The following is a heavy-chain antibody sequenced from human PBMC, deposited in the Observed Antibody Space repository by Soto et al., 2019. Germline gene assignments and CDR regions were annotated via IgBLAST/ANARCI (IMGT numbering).Heavy chain of an antibody. V-gene: IGHV4-59*01. J-gene: IGHJ4*02. D-gene: IGHD5-12*01. CDR2: IYYSGST. Sequence: SETLSLTCTVSGGSISSYYWSWIRQPPGKGLEWIGYIYYSGSTNYNPSLKSRVTISVDTSKNQFSLKLSSVTAADTAVYYCARAKWLRFPFDYWGQGTLVTVSS. CDR1: GGSISSYY. CDR3: ARAKWLRFPFDY.